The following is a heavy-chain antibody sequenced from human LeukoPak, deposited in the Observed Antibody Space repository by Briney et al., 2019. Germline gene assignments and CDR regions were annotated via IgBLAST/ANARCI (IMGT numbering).Heavy chain of an antibody. D-gene: IGHD5-12*01. J-gene: IGHJ4*02. CDR1: GDSISSGGYY. V-gene: IGHV4-31*03. CDR2: ISYSGNT. Sequence: SETLSLTCTVSGDSISSGGYYWSWIRQHPGKGLEWIGYISYSGNTYYNPSLKSRAAISADAPKNQFSLKLSSTTAADTAVYYCARAPVATPSEFDYWGQGTLVTVSS. CDR3: ARAPVATPSEFDY.